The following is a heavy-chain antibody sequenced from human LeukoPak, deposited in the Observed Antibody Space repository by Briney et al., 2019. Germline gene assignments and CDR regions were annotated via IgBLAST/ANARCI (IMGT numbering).Heavy chain of an antibody. CDR1: GFTFSSFG. J-gene: IGHJ4*02. CDR3: AARSGISPYYIDY. CDR2: ISGNGRST. Sequence: GRSLRLSCAASGFTFSSFGMSWVRQAPGKGLEWVSGISGNGRSTYYADSVKGRFTISRDNSRNTLYLQMNSLRAEDTALYYCAARSGISPYYIDYWGQGTLVTVSS. D-gene: IGHD1-26*01. V-gene: IGHV3-23*01.